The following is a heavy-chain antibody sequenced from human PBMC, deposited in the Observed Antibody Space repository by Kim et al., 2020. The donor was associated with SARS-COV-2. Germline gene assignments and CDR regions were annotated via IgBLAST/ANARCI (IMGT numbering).Heavy chain of an antibody. Sequence: SETLSLTCTVSGYSISSGYYWGWIRQPPGKGLEWIGSIYHSGSTYYNPSLKSRVTISVDTSKNQFSLKLSSVTAADTAVYYCARSSYYYYYYGMDVWGQG. CDR3: ARSSYYYYYYGMDV. V-gene: IGHV4-38-2*02. D-gene: IGHD1-26*01. J-gene: IGHJ6*02. CDR1: GYSISSGYY. CDR2: IYHSGST.